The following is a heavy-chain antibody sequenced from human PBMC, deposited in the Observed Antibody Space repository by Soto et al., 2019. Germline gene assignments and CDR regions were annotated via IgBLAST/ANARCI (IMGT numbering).Heavy chain of an antibody. Sequence: QVHLVQSGTEVKKPGSSVKVSCKASGGTFSSSGFSWVRQAAGQGLEWMGMFVPSLDTTNYAQKFQGRVTITADEVTSTASMELRSLRSEDTAVYYCARWPQPRYTADPYAVDVWGQGTRVNVSS. V-gene: IGHV1-69*11. D-gene: IGHD3-16*02. CDR3: ARWPQPRYTADPYAVDV. CDR2: FVPSLDTT. J-gene: IGHJ6*02. CDR1: GGTFSSSG.